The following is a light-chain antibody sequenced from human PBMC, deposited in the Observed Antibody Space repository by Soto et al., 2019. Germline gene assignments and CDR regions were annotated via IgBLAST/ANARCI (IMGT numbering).Light chain of an antibody. J-gene: IGKJ4*01. CDR3: QQYNIWPLT. V-gene: IGKV3D-15*01. CDR2: GAS. CDR1: QTVSDN. Sequence: THSPATLSVSPGDIATLSCRASQTVSDNLAWYQQKPGQAPRLLIYGASTRATGIPARFSGSGSGTEFTLTIDTLQSEDFAVYYCQQYNIWPLTFGGGTKVDIK.